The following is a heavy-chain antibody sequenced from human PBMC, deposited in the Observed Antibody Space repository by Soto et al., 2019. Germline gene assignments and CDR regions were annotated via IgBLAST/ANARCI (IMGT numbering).Heavy chain of an antibody. CDR1: GFTFSNFA. CDR3: AKDLYGDFDY. V-gene: IGHV3-23*01. Sequence: GGSLRLSCVGSGFTFSNFAMTWVRQAPGEGLEWVSTISGSGTTTYYADSVKGRFTISRDNSKNTLFLQINSLRADDTAIYYCAKDLYGDFDYWGQGTLVTVSS. CDR2: ISGSGTTT. D-gene: IGHD4-17*01. J-gene: IGHJ4*02.